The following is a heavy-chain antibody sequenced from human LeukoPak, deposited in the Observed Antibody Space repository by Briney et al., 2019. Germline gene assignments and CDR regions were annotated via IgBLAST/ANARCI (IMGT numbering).Heavy chain of an antibody. V-gene: IGHV3-53*01. Sequence: GGSLRLSCAASGFTVSSNYMSWVRQAPGKGLEWVSVIYSGGSTYYADSVKGRFTISRDNAKNSLYLQMNSLRAEDTAVYYCAREGYCSSTSCYLGEIYYYYGMDVWGQGTTVTVSS. D-gene: IGHD2-2*01. CDR3: AREGYCSSTSCYLGEIYYYYGMDV. CDR2: IYSGGST. CDR1: GFTVSSNY. J-gene: IGHJ6*02.